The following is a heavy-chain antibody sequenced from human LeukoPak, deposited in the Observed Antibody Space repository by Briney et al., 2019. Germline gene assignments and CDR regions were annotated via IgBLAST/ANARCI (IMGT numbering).Heavy chain of an antibody. CDR2: FDPEDGET. D-gene: IGHD3-3*01. CDR1: GYTLTELS. J-gene: IGHJ6*02. CDR3: ARDLGTIFGVVIIDYYYYYGMDV. Sequence: ASVKVSCKVSGYTLTELSMHWVRQAPGKGLEWMGGFDPEDGETIYAQKFQGRVTMTEDTSTDTAYMELSSLRSEDTAVYYCARDLGTIFGVVIIDYYYYYGMDVWGQGTTVTVSS. V-gene: IGHV1-24*01.